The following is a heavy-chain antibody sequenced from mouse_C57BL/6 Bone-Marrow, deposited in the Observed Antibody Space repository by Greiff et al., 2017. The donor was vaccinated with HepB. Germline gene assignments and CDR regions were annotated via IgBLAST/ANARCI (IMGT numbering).Heavy chain of an antibody. V-gene: IGHV14-4*01. CDR3: TPITTFDY. CDR1: GFNIKDDY. D-gene: IGHD1-1*01. J-gene: IGHJ2*01. CDR2: IEPENGDT. Sequence: EVKLMESGAELVRPGASVKLSCTASGFNIKDDYMHWVKQRPEQGLEWIGWIEPENGDTEYASKFQGKATITADTSSNTAYLQLSSLTSEDTAVYYCTPITTFDYWGQGTTLTVSS.